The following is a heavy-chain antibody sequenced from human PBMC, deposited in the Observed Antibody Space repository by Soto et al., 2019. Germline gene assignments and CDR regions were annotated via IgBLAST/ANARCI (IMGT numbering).Heavy chain of an antibody. D-gene: IGHD6-13*01. V-gene: IGHV3-23*01. CDR2: ISGSGDST. CDR3: ARRGPGTYFDY. CDR1: GFTFSSYA. J-gene: IGHJ4*02. Sequence: PGVSLRLSCAASGFTFSSYAMNWVRQAPGKGLEWVSVISGSGDSTYYADSVKGRFTISRDNSKNTLYLQMNSLRTVDTAVYYCARRGPGTYFDYWGEGTLVTVS.